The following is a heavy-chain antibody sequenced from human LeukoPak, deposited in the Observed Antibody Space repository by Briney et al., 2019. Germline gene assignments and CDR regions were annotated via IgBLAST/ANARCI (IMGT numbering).Heavy chain of an antibody. CDR3: AGDGPPSRVKDALDV. V-gene: IGHV3-74*01. CDR2: INIDGSST. Sequence: GGSLRLSCAASRFIFNNHWIHWVRQAPGKGLEWVSRINIDGSSTSYADSVKGRFTISRDDAKNTIYLRMIRLRVEDTAVYYCAGDGPPSRVKDALDVWGQGTMVTVSS. CDR1: RFIFNNHW. J-gene: IGHJ3*01.